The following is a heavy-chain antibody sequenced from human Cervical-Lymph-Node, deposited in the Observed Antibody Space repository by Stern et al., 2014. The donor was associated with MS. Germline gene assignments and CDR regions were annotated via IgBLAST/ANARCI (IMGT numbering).Heavy chain of an antibody. CDR2: INEDGSTT. D-gene: IGHD1-26*01. CDR3: ARDLSGRDDS. J-gene: IGHJ4*02. Sequence: EVQLVESGGGLVQPGGSLSLSCADSEFTFRTYWMHWVRHVPGKELMWVSRINEDGSTTNYADSVKGRVTISRDNGRNTLYLQMNSLRAEDTAVYYCARDLSGRDDSWGQGTLVTVSS. V-gene: IGHV3-74*01. CDR1: EFTFRTYW.